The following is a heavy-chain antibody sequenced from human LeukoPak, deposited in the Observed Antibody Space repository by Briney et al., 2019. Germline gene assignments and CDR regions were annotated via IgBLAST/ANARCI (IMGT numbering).Heavy chain of an antibody. CDR3: ASGGTAVVMALTYYFDT. D-gene: IGHD3-22*01. CDR1: GYSISSGYY. V-gene: IGHV4-38-2*01. CDR2: IYHTGST. J-gene: IGHJ4*02. Sequence: SETLSLTCAVSGYSISSGYYWGWIRQPPGKGLEWIGSIYHTGSTYSYPSLQSRVTISLDSPKNQFSLKLTSVTAADTAVYYCASGGTAVVMALTYYFDTWGQGTPVTVSS.